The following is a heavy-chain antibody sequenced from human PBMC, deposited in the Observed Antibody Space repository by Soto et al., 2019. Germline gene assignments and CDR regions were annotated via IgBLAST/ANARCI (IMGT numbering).Heavy chain of an antibody. V-gene: IGHV4-61*01. J-gene: IGHJ6*02. CDR1: GDSVTSVSDY. CDR3: ARGVGFGYYYYHMDL. CDR2: IYYSGSA. Sequence: SETLSLTCTVSGDSVTSVSDYWSWIRQPPGKGLEWIGYIYYSGSADYNPSLGSRVTISIDTSKNQFPLKLTSVTAADTAVYYCARGVGFGYYYYHMDLWGQGTTVTVSS. D-gene: IGHD3-10*01.